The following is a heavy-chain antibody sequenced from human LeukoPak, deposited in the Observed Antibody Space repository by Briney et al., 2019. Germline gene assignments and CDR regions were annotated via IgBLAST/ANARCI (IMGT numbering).Heavy chain of an antibody. J-gene: IGHJ4*02. Sequence: GRSLRLSCAASGFTFSSYGMHWVRRAPGKGLEWVAVISYDGSNKYYADSVKGRFTISRDNSKNTLYLQMNSLRAEDTAVYYCAHGGRWLQLDYWGQGTLVTVSS. CDR1: GFTFSSYG. V-gene: IGHV3-30*03. D-gene: IGHD5-24*01. CDR3: AHGGRWLQLDY. CDR2: ISYDGSNK.